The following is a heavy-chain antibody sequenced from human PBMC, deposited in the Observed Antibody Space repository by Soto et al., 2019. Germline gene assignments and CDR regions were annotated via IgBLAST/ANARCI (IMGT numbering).Heavy chain of an antibody. V-gene: IGHV3-33*01. Sequence: HPGGSLRLSCAASGFTFSSYGMHWVRQAPGKGLEWVAVIWYDGSNKYYADSVKGRFTISRDNSKNTLYLQMNSLRAEDTAVYYCARGATYYYDSSGYYPDYWGQGTLVTVSS. CDR1: GFTFSSYG. J-gene: IGHJ4*02. D-gene: IGHD3-22*01. CDR2: IWYDGSNK. CDR3: ARGATYYYDSSGYYPDY.